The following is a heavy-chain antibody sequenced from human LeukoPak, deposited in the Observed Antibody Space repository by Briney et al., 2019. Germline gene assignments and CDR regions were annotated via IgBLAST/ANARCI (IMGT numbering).Heavy chain of an antibody. Sequence: GGSLRLSCAASGFTFSSYWMSWVRQAPGKGLEWVANIRQDGNEKYYVDSVKGRFIISRDNAKNSLYLQINSLRAEDTAVYFCATSKLEWLFNFYYWGQGTLVTVSS. CDR3: ATSKLEWLFNFYY. CDR1: GFTFSSYW. V-gene: IGHV3-7*03. D-gene: IGHD3-3*01. CDR2: IRQDGNEK. J-gene: IGHJ4*02.